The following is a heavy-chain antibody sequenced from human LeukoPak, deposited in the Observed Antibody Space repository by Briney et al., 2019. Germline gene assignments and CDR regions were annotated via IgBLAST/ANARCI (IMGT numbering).Heavy chain of an antibody. CDR3: ARHPHGSHLKEAFDI. D-gene: IGHD3-3*02. Sequence: GESLKISCKSSGYSFTTYWIGWVRQMPGKGLEWMGIIYPGDSDTRYSPSFQGQVTISADKSITTAYLQWSSLKASDTAMYYCARHPHGSHLKEAFDIWGQGTMVTVSS. J-gene: IGHJ3*02. CDR1: GYSFTTYW. CDR2: IYPGDSDT. V-gene: IGHV5-51*01.